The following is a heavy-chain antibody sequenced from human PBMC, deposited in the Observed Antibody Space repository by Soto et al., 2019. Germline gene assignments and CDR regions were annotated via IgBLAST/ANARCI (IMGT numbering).Heavy chain of an antibody. V-gene: IGHV3-23*01. CDR2: ISAGGSDT. CDR3: ASVPIWCGSSSCYTEGFDS. Sequence: EVQLLDSGGGWVQPGGSLRLSCVASGFVFSDYAMSWVRQAPGKGLEWVSAISAGGSDTYYADSVKGRFTVSRVNSERTLYLQMNTPRAEDTAIYYCASVPIWCGSSSCYTEGFDSWGQGTLVTVSS. CDR1: GFVFSDYA. D-gene: IGHD2-2*01. J-gene: IGHJ4*02.